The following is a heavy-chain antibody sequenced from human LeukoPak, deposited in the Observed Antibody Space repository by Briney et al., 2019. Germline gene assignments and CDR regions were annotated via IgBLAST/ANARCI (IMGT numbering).Heavy chain of an antibody. CDR2: ISYDGSNK. CDR3: ARSIIAARRGNWFDP. J-gene: IGHJ5*02. CDR1: GFTFSSYA. V-gene: IGHV3-30*04. D-gene: IGHD6-6*01. Sequence: GGSLRLSCAASGFTFSSYAMHWVRQAPGKGLEWVAVISYDGSNKYYADSVKGRFTISRDNSKNTLYLQMNSLRAEDTAVYYCARSIIAARRGNWFDPWGQGTLVTVSS.